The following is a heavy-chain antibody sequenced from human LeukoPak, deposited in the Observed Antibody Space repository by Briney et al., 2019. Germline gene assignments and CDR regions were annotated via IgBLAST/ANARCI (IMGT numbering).Heavy chain of an antibody. V-gene: IGHV4-59*01. CDR1: GGSISSYY. CDR3: AREGVATTHYFDY. D-gene: IGHD5-24*01. J-gene: IGHJ4*02. CDR2: IYYSGST. Sequence: PSETLSLTCTVYGGSISSYYWSWIRQPPGKGLEWIGYIYYSGSTNYNPSLKSRVTISVDTSKNQFSLKLSSVTAADTAVYYCAREGVATTHYFDYWGQGTLVTVSS.